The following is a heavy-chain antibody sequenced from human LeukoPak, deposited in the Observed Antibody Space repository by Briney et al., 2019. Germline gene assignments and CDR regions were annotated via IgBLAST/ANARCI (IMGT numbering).Heavy chain of an antibody. CDR1: GGSISSGGYS. Sequence: PSQTLSLTCAVSGGSISSGGYSWSWIRQPPGKGLEWIGYIYHSGSTYYNPSLKSRVTISVDRSKNQFSLKLSSVTAADTAVYYCARGRYSCGYGSHFDYWGQGTLVTVSS. D-gene: IGHD5-18*01. V-gene: IGHV4-30-2*01. CDR3: ARGRYSCGYGSHFDY. J-gene: IGHJ4*02. CDR2: IYHSGST.